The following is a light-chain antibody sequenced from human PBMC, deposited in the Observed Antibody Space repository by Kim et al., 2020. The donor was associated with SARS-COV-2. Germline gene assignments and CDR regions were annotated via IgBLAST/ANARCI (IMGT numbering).Light chain of an antibody. J-gene: IGLJ1*01. CDR1: TSDVGGYTF. Sequence: QSAVTQPASVSGSPGQSITISCTGTTSDVGGYTFVSWYQQHPGKAPKLMIFDVFKRSSGVSNRFSGSKSGNTASLTISGLQAEDEAVYYCASYTIKSTYVFGTGTQLTVL. CDR3: ASYTIKSTYV. CDR2: DVF. V-gene: IGLV2-14*01.